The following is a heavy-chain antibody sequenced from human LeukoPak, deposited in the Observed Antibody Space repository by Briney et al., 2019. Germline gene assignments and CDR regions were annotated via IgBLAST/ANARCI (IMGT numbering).Heavy chain of an antibody. CDR3: AKDPHFGVVIIPHFDY. D-gene: IGHD3-3*01. V-gene: IGHV3-23*01. CDR2: ISGSGGST. CDR1: GFTFSSYA. Sequence: PGGYLRLSCAASGFTFSSYAMSWVRQAPGKGLEWVSAISGSGGSTYYADSVKGRFTISRDNSKNTLYLQMNSLRAEDTAVYYCAKDPHFGVVIIPHFDYWGQGTLVTVSS. J-gene: IGHJ4*02.